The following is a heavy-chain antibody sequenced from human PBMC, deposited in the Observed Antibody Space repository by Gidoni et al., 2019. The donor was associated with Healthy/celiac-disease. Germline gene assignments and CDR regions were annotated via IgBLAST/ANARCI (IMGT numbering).Heavy chain of an antibody. D-gene: IGHD6-19*01. CDR1: VFTFSSYA. CDR2: ISGSGGST. CDR3: AKSSRLIAVAGTSVWYFDL. V-gene: IGHV3-23*01. Sequence: EVQLLESGGGLVQPGGSLRRSCAASVFTFSSYAMSWVRRAPGKGLEWVSAISGSGGSTYYADSVKGRFTISRDNSKNTLYLQMNSLRAEDTAVYYCAKSSRLIAVAGTSVWYFDLWGRGTLVTVSS. J-gene: IGHJ2*01.